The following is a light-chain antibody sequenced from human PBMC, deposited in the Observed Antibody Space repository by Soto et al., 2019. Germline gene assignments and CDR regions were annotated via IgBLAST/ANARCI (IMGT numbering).Light chain of an antibody. CDR2: EVT. CDR1: SGDIGSYNR. V-gene: IGLV2-14*01. CDR3: SSYTNITTRDCV. J-gene: IGLJ1*01. Sequence: QSVLTQPASVSGSPGQSITVSCTGTSGDIGSYNRVSWYQQHPGKAPKLIIYEVTDRPSGVSNRFSGSKSGNTASLTISGLQAEDEAEYYCSSYTNITTRDCVLGHGTKVT.